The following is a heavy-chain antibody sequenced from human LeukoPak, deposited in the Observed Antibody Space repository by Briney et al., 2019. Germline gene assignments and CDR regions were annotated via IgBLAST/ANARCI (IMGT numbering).Heavy chain of an antibody. CDR2: IYYSGST. Sequence: PSETLSLTCTVSGGSISSSSYYWGWIRQPPGKGLEWIGSIYYSGSTYYNPSLKSRVTISVDTSKNQFSLKLSSVTAADTAVYYCARDNYYCSSTSCHMDVWGKGTTVTVSS. J-gene: IGHJ6*03. CDR3: ARDNYYCSSTSCHMDV. CDR1: GGSISSSSYY. V-gene: IGHV4-39*07. D-gene: IGHD2-2*01.